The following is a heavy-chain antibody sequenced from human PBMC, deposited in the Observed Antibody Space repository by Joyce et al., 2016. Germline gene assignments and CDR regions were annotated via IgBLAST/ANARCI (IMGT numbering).Heavy chain of an antibody. J-gene: IGHJ4*02. CDR1: GDSVTSLF. V-gene: IGHV4-59*02. Sequence: QVHLQESGPGLVKPSETLSLTCTVSGDSVTSLFWNWIRQPPGKGLEWVAHISSTGSTTYNPSLKSRATSSLDAPRNQFSLKLTSVTAADTAIYYCARDGGYYFDYWGQGTLVAVSS. CDR3: ARDGGYYFDY. CDR2: ISSTGST. D-gene: IGHD3-16*01.